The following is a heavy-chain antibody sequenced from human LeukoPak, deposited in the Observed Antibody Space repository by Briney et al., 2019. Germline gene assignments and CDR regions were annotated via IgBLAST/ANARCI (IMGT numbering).Heavy chain of an antibody. V-gene: IGHV4-31*03. CDR3: ARLEKTYGDRYYYYYGMDV. D-gene: IGHD4-17*01. J-gene: IGHJ6*02. CDR2: IYYSGST. CDR1: GGSISSGGYY. Sequence: SQTLSLTCNVSGGSISSGGYYWSWIRQHPGKGLEWIGYIYYSGSTYYNPSLKSRVTISVDTSKNQFSLKLSSVTAADTAVYYCARLEKTYGDRYYYYYGMDVWGQGTTVTVSS.